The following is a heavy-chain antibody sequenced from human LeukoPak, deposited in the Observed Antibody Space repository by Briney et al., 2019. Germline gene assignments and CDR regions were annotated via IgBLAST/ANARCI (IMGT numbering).Heavy chain of an antibody. V-gene: IGHV1-18*01. J-gene: IGHJ4*02. CDR3: ARQPISRYYYGSGSPSRYYFDY. D-gene: IGHD3-10*01. Sequence: GSSVKVSCKASGGTFSSYGISWVRQAPGQGLEWTGWISAYNGNTNYAQKLQGRVTMTTDTSTSTAYMELRSLRSDDTAVYYCARQPISRYYYGSGSPSRYYFDYWGQGTLVTVSS. CDR2: ISAYNGNT. CDR1: GGTFSSYG.